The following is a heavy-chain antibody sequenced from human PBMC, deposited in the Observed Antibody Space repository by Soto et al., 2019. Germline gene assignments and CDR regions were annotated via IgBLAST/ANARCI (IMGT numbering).Heavy chain of an antibody. CDR3: ARVQGAYDMLTGYYRHYQRYFQH. CDR2: ISAYNGNT. D-gene: IGHD3-9*01. V-gene: IGHV1-18*01. CDR1: GYTFTSYG. J-gene: IGHJ1*01. Sequence: GASVKVSCKASGYTFTSYGISWVRQAPGQGLEWMGWISAYNGNTNYAQKLQGRVTMTTDTSTSTAYMELRSLRSDDTAVYYCARVQGAYDMLTGYYRHYQRYFQHWGQGTLVTVSS.